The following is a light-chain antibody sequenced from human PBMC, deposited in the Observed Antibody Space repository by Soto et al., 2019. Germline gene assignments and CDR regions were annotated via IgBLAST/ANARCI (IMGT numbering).Light chain of an antibody. Sequence: QSALTQPASVSGSPGQSITISCTGTSSDVGGYNYVSWYQQHPGKAPKLMIYDVSNRPSGVSNRFSGSKSGNTASLTISGLQAEDAADYYCSSYTSSSNLYVFGNGTKVTVL. J-gene: IGLJ1*01. CDR2: DVS. CDR3: SSYTSSSNLYV. CDR1: SSDVGGYNY. V-gene: IGLV2-14*01.